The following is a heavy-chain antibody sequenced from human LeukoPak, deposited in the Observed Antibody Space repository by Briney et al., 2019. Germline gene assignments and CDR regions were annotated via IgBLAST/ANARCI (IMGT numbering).Heavy chain of an antibody. CDR2: IHYSGNT. D-gene: IGHD6-13*01. J-gene: IGHJ6*01. Sequence: KASETLSLTCVVSGDSIIRGGYCWTWIRQHPGKGLEWIGSIHYSGNTFYNPSLKGRIAISADTSKTQFSLKVSSVTAADTAVYYCARDGAAAPPHNYYGMDVWGQGTTVTVSS. V-gene: IGHV4-31*11. CDR1: GDSIIRGGYC. CDR3: ARDGAAAPPHNYYGMDV.